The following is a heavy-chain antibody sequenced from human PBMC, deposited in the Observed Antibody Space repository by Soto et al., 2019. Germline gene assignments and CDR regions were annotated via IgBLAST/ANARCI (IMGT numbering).Heavy chain of an antibody. V-gene: IGHV3-48*01. CDR3: ALRAGPL. CDR2: ISSSSNTI. Sequence: PGGSLRLSCAASGFSFSTYSMNWVRQAPGEGLEWFSYISSSSNTIYYADSVKGRFTISRDNAKNSLYLQMNSLRAEDTAVYYCALRAGPLGGQGTLVTVSS. J-gene: IGHJ4*02. D-gene: IGHD6-13*01. CDR1: GFSFSTYS.